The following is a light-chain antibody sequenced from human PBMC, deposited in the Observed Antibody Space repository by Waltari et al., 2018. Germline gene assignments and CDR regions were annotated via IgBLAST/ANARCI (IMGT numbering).Light chain of an antibody. CDR1: QDISNS. J-gene: IGKJ5*01. CDR2: DAS. V-gene: IGKV1-33*01. Sequence: DIQMTQSPSSLSASVGDRVTITCQASQDISNSLDWYRQRPGKAPELLIYDASNLQTGVSARFSGSGSGTHFTFTISNPQPADFATYYCLHHDSVTRGTFGQGTRLDIK. CDR3: LHHDSVTRGT.